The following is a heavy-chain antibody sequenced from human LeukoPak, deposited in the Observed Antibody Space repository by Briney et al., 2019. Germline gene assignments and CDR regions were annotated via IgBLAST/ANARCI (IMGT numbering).Heavy chain of an antibody. J-gene: IGHJ4*02. CDR2: ISADGGST. V-gene: IGHV3-43*02. CDR3: AKESGKFDY. CDR1: GLNFDDSA. Sequence: GGSLRLSCVASGLNFDDSAMHWVRQAPGKGLEWVSLISADGGSTFSADSVKGRFSISRDNSKNSLYLQMNSLRSEDTAMYYCAKESGKFDYWGQGTLAAVSS.